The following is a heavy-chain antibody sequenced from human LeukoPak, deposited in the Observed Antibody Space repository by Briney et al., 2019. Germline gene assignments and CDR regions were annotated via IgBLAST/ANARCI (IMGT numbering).Heavy chain of an antibody. Sequence: SETLSLTCTVSGGSISSSSYYWGWIRQPPGKGLEWIGSIYHSGSTYYNPSLKSRVTISVDTSKNQFSLKLSSVTAADTAVYYCARDTVRPPDYWGQGTLVTVSS. J-gene: IGHJ4*02. CDR3: ARDTVRPPDY. CDR2: IYHSGST. CDR1: GGSISSSSYY. V-gene: IGHV4-39*07. D-gene: IGHD4-17*01.